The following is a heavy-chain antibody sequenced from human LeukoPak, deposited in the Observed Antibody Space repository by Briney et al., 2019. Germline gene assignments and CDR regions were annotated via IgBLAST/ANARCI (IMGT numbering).Heavy chain of an antibody. CDR2: ISSGSNTI. Sequence: GSLRLSCAASGFTFSTYSMNWVRQAPGKGLEWVSYISSGSNTIYYADSVKGRFTVSRDNAKNSLYPQMNSLRAEDTAVYYCARDSPGDYDGYYFDYWGQGTLVTVFS. CDR1: GFTFSTYS. J-gene: IGHJ4*02. D-gene: IGHD4-17*01. CDR3: ARDSPGDYDGYYFDY. V-gene: IGHV3-48*01.